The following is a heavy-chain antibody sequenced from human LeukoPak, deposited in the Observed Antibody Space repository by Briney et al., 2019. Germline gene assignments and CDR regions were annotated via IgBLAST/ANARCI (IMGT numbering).Heavy chain of an antibody. V-gene: IGHV3-7*01. CDR2: IKHDESEK. J-gene: IGHJ4*02. Sequence: PGGSLRLSCAASGFSFNSDWMDWVRRAPGKGLEWVANIKHDESEKNYLDSVKGRFTITRDNAQNSLYLQMNGLRVEDTAVYYCTRRLDDWGQGTLVTVPS. CDR1: GFSFNSDW. D-gene: IGHD3-16*01. CDR3: TRRLDD.